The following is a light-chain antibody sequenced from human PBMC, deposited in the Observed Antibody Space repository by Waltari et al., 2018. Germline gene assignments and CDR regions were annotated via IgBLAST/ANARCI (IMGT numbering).Light chain of an antibody. CDR1: QSVNSN. CDR3: QQYNNWPYT. J-gene: IGKJ2*01. Sequence: EIVMTQSPATLSVSPGDRATLSCRASQSVNSNLAWYQQKPGQAPNLLIYGASTRATGIPGRFSGSGSGTEFTLTISSLQSEDFAVYYCQQYNNWPYTFGQGTKLEIK. V-gene: IGKV3-15*01. CDR2: GAS.